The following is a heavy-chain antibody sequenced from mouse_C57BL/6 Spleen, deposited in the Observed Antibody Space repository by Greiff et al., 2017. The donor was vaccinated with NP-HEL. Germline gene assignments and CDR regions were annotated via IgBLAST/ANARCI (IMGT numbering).Heavy chain of an antibody. J-gene: IGHJ1*03. CDR3: ARRGSSLYWYFDV. CDR2: INPNNGGT. Sequence: EVQLQQSGPELVKPGASVKIPCKASGYTFTDYNMDWVKQSHGKSLEWIGDINPNNGGTIYNQKFKGKATLTVDKSSSTAYMERRSLTSGDTAVYYCARRGSSLYWYFDVWGTGTTVTVSS. D-gene: IGHD1-1*01. V-gene: IGHV1-18*01. CDR1: GYTFTDYN.